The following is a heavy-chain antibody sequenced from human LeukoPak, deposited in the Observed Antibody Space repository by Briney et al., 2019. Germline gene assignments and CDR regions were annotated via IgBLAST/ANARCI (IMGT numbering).Heavy chain of an antibody. Sequence: GGSLRLSCAASGFTFSSYAMSWVRQAPGKGLEWVSAISGSGGSTYYADSVKGRFTISRDNSKNTLYLQTNSLRAEDTAVYYCAKPGLSSSSGGYYYYYMDVWGKGTTVTVSS. CDR2: ISGSGGST. CDR3: AKPGLSSSSGGYYYYYMDV. D-gene: IGHD6-6*01. J-gene: IGHJ6*03. CDR1: GFTFSSYA. V-gene: IGHV3-23*01.